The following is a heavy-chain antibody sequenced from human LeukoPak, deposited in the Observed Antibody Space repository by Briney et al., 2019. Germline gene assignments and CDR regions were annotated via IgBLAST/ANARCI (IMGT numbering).Heavy chain of an antibody. Sequence: KPSETLSLTCTVSGGSISSYYWSSIRQPAGKGLEWIGRIYTSGSTNYNPSLKSRVTMSVDTSKNQFSLKLSSVTAADTAVYYCARDSVYSSGWYVPVDYWGQGTLVTVSS. D-gene: IGHD6-19*01. J-gene: IGHJ4*02. CDR3: ARDSVYSSGWYVPVDY. CDR1: GGSISSYY. CDR2: IYTSGST. V-gene: IGHV4-4*07.